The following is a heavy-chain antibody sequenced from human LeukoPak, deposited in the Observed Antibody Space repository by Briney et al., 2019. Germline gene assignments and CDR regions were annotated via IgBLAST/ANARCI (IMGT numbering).Heavy chain of an antibody. J-gene: IGHJ4*02. V-gene: IGHV4-38-2*02. D-gene: IGHD3-10*01. CDR1: GYSIRSGYY. CDR2: IYHSGGT. Sequence: SETLSLTCTGSGYSIRSGYYWGWIRQPPGKGLEWIGSIYHSGGTYYNPSLKSRVTISVDTSKNQFSLKLSSVTAADTAVYYCARDRIYGSGSDHFDYWGQGTLVTVSS. CDR3: ARDRIYGSGSDHFDY.